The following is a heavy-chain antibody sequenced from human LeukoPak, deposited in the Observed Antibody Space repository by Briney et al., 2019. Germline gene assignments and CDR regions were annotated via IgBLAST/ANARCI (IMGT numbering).Heavy chain of an antibody. Sequence: GGSLRLSCTASGFTFGDYAMSWFRQAPGKGLEWVGFIRSKAYGGTTEYAASVKGRFTISRDDSKSIAYLQMNSLKTEDTAVYYCTRDRWDIVVVPAAIGAGYYYYMDVWAKGPRSPSP. J-gene: IGHJ6*03. CDR2: IRSKAYGGTT. D-gene: IGHD2-2*01. V-gene: IGHV3-49*03. CDR3: TRDRWDIVVVPAAIGAGYYYYMDV. CDR1: GFTFGDYA.